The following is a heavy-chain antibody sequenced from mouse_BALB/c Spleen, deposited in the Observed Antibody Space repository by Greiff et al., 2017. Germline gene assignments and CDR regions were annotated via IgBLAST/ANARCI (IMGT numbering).Heavy chain of an antibody. CDR1: GFTFSSYG. V-gene: IGHV5-6*01. CDR3: ARQNGDGRHYYAMDY. Sequence: EVQLVESGGDLVKPGGSLKLSCAASGFTFSSYGMSWVRQTPDKRLEWVATISSGGSYTYYPDSVKGRFTISRDNAKNTLYLQMSSLKSEDTAMYYCARQNGDGRHYYAMDYWGQGTSVTVSS. J-gene: IGHJ4*01. D-gene: IGHD2-3*01. CDR2: ISSGGSYT.